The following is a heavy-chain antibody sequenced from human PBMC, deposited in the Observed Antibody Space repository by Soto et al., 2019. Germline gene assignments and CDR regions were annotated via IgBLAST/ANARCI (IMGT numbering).Heavy chain of an antibody. CDR2: ISSSSSYI. Sequence: GGSLRLSCAASGFTFSSYSMNWVRQAPGKGLEWVSSISSSSSYIYHADSVKGRFTISRDNAKNSLYLQMNSLRAEDTAVYYCAREFYDSSGYYPSPSYYYYGMDVWXQGTTVTVSS. V-gene: IGHV3-21*01. CDR3: AREFYDSSGYYPSPSYYYYGMDV. D-gene: IGHD3-22*01. CDR1: GFTFSSYS. J-gene: IGHJ6*02.